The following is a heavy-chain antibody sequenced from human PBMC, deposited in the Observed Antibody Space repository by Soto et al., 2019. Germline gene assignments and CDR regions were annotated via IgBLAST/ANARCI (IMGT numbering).Heavy chain of an antibody. CDR3: AKTVVALYHAFDI. J-gene: IGHJ3*02. Sequence: EVQLLESGGGLVQPGGSLRLSCAASGFTFSNYAMSWVRQAPGKGLEWVSVISGNAGNTYYADSVKGRFTISRDNAKNTLYLQMNRLRAEDTAVYYCAKTVVALYHAFDIWGQGTMVTVSS. V-gene: IGHV3-23*01. D-gene: IGHD3-22*01. CDR2: ISGNAGNT. CDR1: GFTFSNYA.